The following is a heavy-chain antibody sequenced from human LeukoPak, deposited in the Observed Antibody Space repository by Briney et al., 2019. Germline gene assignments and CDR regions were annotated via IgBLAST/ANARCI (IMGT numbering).Heavy chain of an antibody. CDR2: IYPGGGST. D-gene: IGHD2-8*01. Sequence: ASVRVSCKASGYTFTSYYIHWVRQTPRQGLEWMLLIYPGGGSTIYAQKFQGRVTMTRDMSTSTVYMELSSLRSEDTAVYYCARDNDFDYWGQGTLVTVSS. V-gene: IGHV1-46*01. J-gene: IGHJ4*02. CDR1: GYTFTSYY. CDR3: ARDNDFDY.